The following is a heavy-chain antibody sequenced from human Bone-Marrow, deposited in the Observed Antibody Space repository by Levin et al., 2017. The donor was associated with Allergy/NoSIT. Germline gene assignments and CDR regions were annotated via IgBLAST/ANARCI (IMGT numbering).Heavy chain of an antibody. D-gene: IGHD2-8*01. CDR1: GYTFTNFD. Sequence: ASVKVSCKASGYTFTNFDINWVRQATGQGLEWMGWMNPNNDNTGYAQKFQGRVTMTRNAAIGTAYMELSSLTSDDTAVYYCARTSCTNGVCHDHDFWGQGTLVTVSS. CDR3: ARTSCTNGVCHDHDF. V-gene: IGHV1-8*01. J-gene: IGHJ4*02. CDR2: MNPNNDNT.